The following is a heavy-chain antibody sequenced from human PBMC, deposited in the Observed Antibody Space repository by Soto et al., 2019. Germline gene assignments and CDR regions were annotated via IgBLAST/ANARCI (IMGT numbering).Heavy chain of an antibody. J-gene: IGHJ6*03. D-gene: IGHD1-7*01. CDR1: GFTFSSYW. Sequence: GGSLRLSCAASGFTFSSYWMSWVRQAPGKGLEWVANIKQDGSEKYYVDSVKGRFTISRDNAKNSLYLQMNSLRAEDTAVYYCAREGLELLSRYYYYYMDVWGKGTTVTVSS. CDR2: IKQDGSEK. V-gene: IGHV3-7*01. CDR3: AREGLELLSRYYYYYMDV.